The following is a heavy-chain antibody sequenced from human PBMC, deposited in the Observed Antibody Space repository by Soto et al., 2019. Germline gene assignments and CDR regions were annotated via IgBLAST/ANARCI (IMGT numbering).Heavy chain of an antibody. CDR3: ASSSSRDDSSGYRLDAFDI. CDR2: IIPILGLA. D-gene: IGHD3-22*01. Sequence: QVQLVQSGAEVKKPGSSVKVSCKASGGTFSSYTITWVRQAPGQGLEWMGRIIPILGLAKYAQRFQGRVTITADKSTTTAYMELSSLRSEDTAMYYCASSSSRDDSSGYRLDAFDIWGQGTMVTVSS. J-gene: IGHJ3*02. V-gene: IGHV1-69*02. CDR1: GGTFSSYT.